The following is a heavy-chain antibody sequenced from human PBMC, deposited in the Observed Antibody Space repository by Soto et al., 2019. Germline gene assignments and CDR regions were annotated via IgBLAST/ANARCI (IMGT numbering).Heavy chain of an antibody. CDR1: GDSFSGYY. D-gene: IGHD1-26*01. CDR3: ARVGVGGSYRPAYGMDV. J-gene: IGHJ6*02. CDR2: INHSGST. Sequence: SDTLSLTCAVYGDSFSGYYWSWIRQSPGKGLEWIGEINHSGSTNYNPSLKSRVTMSVDTSKNQFSLKLSSVTAADTAVYYCARVGVGGSYRPAYGMDVWGQGTTVTVSS. V-gene: IGHV4-34*01.